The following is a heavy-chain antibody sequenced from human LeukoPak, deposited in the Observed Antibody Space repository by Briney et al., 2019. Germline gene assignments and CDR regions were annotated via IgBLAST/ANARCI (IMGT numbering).Heavy chain of an antibody. CDR2: IYHSGST. J-gene: IGHJ5*02. D-gene: IGHD3-3*01. Sequence: SETLYLTCTVSGYSISSGYYWGWIRQPPGKGLEWIGSIYHSGSTYYNPSLKSRVTISVDTSKNQFSLKLSSVTAADTAVYYCARDFPWYYDFWSGYQNWFDPWGQGTLVTVSS. CDR1: GYSISSGYY. V-gene: IGHV4-38-2*02. CDR3: ARDFPWYYDFWSGYQNWFDP.